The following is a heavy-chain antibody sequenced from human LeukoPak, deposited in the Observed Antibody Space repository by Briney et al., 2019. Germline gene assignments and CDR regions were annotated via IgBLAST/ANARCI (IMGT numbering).Heavy chain of an antibody. D-gene: IGHD2-15*01. CDR2: ISYDGSNK. V-gene: IGHV3-30*04. Sequence: GGSLRLSCAASGFTFSSYAMSWVRQAPGKGLEWVAVISYDGSNKYYADSVKGRFTISRDNSKNTLYLQMNSLRAEDTAVYYCARDPARYCSGGSCYQTYYYGMDVWGKGTTVTVSS. CDR3: ARDPARYCSGGSCYQTYYYGMDV. CDR1: GFTFSSYA. J-gene: IGHJ6*04.